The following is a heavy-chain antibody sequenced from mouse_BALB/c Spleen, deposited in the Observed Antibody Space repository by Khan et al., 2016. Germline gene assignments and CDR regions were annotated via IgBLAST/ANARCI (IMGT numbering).Heavy chain of an antibody. CDR3: PLGSS. Sequence: QVQLQQSGAELMKPGASVKISCKASGYTFSRYWIEWIKERPGHGLEWIGEILPGTDSTNYNDKFKGKAASTAESPSSTAYIQRNSLTSEDSAVSFFPLGSSWGHGTLVTVSA. D-gene: IGHD6-1*01. J-gene: IGHJ3*01. V-gene: IGHV1-9*01. CDR2: ILPGTDST. CDR1: GYTFSRYW.